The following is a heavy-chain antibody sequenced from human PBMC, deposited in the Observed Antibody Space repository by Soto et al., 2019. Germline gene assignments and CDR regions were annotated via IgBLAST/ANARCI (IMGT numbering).Heavy chain of an antibody. CDR3: AGLRLRGDSVDY. CDR2: ISYDGSNK. J-gene: IGHJ4*02. V-gene: IGHV3-30*03. D-gene: IGHD4-17*01. CDR1: GFTFSSYG. Sequence: QVQLVESGGGVVQPGRSLRLSCAASGFTFSSYGMHWVRQAPGKGLEWVAVISYDGSNKYYADSVKGRFTISRDNSKNTLYLQMNSLRAEDTAVYYCAGLRLRGDSVDYWGQGTLVTVSS.